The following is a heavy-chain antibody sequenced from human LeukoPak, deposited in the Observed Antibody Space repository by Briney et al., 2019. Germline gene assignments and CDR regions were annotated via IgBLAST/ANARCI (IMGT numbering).Heavy chain of an antibody. CDR2: INAGNGNT. D-gene: IGHD2-21*02. V-gene: IGHV1-3*01. CDR1: GYTFTSYA. Sequence: ASVKVSCKASGYTFTSYAMHWVRQAPGQRLEWMGWINAGNGNTKYSQKFQGRVTITRDTSASTAYMELSSLRSEDTAVYYCARYKVTPYYYYGMDVWGQGTTVTVSS. CDR3: ARYKVTPYYYYGMDV. J-gene: IGHJ6*02.